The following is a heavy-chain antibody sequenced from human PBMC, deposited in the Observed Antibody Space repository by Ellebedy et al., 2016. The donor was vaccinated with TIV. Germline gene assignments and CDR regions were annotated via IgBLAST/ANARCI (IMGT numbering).Heavy chain of an antibody. V-gene: IGHV3-43D*03. CDR3: AKGHTVTDPQDYYYGMDV. CDR2: ISWDGGST. Sequence: GESLKISXAASGFTFDDYAMHWVRQAPGKGLEWVSLISWDGGSTYYADSVKGRFTISRDNSKNSLYLQMNSLRAEDTALYYCAKGHTVTDPQDYYYGMDVWGQGTTVTVSS. D-gene: IGHD4-17*01. CDR1: GFTFDDYA. J-gene: IGHJ6*02.